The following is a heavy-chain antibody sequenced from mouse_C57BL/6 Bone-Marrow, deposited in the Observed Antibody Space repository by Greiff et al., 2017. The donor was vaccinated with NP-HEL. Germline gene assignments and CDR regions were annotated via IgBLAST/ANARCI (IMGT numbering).Heavy chain of an antibody. Sequence: QVHVKQSGAELVKPGASVKISCKASGYAFSSYWMNWVKQRPGKGLEWIGQIYPGDGDTNYNGKFKGKATLTADKSSSTAYMQLSSLTSEDSAVYFCARGGYYGSSYGRFAYWGQGTLVTVSA. D-gene: IGHD1-1*01. V-gene: IGHV1-80*01. CDR2: IYPGDGDT. CDR3: ARGGYYGSSYGRFAY. J-gene: IGHJ3*01. CDR1: GYAFSSYW.